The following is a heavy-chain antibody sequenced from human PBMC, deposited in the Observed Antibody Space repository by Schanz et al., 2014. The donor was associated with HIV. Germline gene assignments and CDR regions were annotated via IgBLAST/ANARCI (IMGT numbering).Heavy chain of an antibody. V-gene: IGHV3-21*05. J-gene: IGHJ4*02. Sequence: EVQLVESGGSLVKPGGSLRLSCAASGFTFSSYSMNWVRQAPGMGLEWVSYISSSSNTINYADSVKGRFTISRDNTKSSLYLQMNSLRAEDTAVYYCARVKGAVDYWGQGTLVTVSS. CDR1: GFTFSSYS. CDR3: ARVKGAVDY. CDR2: ISSSSNTI.